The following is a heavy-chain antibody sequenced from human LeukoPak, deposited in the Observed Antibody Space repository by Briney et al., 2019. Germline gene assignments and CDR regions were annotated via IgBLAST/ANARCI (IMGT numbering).Heavy chain of an antibody. CDR1: GFTFRDRV. J-gene: IGHJ6*02. Sequence: GGSLRLSCAAYGFTFRDRVMSWVRQAPGKGLEWVSSVRASGVDTHYADSVKGRFTISRDNSKNTLYLQMNSLRVEDTAVYYCAKTQRDCSSTSCSRYFGMDVWGQGTTVTVSS. D-gene: IGHD2-2*01. CDR3: AKTQRDCSSTSCSRYFGMDV. CDR2: VRASGVDT. V-gene: IGHV3-23*01.